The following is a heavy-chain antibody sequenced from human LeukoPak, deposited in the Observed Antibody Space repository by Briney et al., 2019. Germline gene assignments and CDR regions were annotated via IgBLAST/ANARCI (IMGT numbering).Heavy chain of an antibody. CDR2: MNPNSGNT. CDR1: GYTFTSYD. Sequence: ASVKVSGKASGYTFTSYDINWVRQATGQGLEWMGWMNPNSGNTGYAQKFQGRVTMTRNTSISTACMELSSLRSEDTAVYYCARGRGFCSSTSCYNWFDPWGQGTLVTVSS. V-gene: IGHV1-8*01. CDR3: ARGRGFCSSTSCYNWFDP. D-gene: IGHD2-2*01. J-gene: IGHJ5*02.